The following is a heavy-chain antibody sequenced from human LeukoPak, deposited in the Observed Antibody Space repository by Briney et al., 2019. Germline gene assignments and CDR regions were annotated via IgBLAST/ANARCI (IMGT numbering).Heavy chain of an antibody. J-gene: IGHJ4*02. Sequence: GGSLRLSCSASGFTFSGYAMNWVRQAPGQGLEYVSAISSHGASTYYADSMKGRFTISRDNSKNTLYLQMSSLRAEDTAVYYCVKARSYSSGWHFFDYWGQGTLVTVSS. D-gene: IGHD6-19*01. CDR3: VKARSYSSGWHFFDY. V-gene: IGHV3-64D*06. CDR2: ISSHGAST. CDR1: GFTFSGYA.